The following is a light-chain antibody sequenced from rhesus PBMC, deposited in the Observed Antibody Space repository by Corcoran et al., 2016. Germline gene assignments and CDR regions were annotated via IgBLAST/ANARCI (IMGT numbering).Light chain of an antibody. Sequence: QAAPTQSPSVSGSPGQSVTIYCTGTSSDIGGYKSVSWYQQHPGKAPKLMIYEVRKRPAGVSDRFPGSKYGNTASLNISGRQAEDEADYYCSSYASISTFVFGSVTKLTVL. CDR1: SSDIGGYKS. CDR2: EVR. V-gene: IGLV2-13*03. CDR3: SSYASISTFV. J-gene: IGLJ6*01.